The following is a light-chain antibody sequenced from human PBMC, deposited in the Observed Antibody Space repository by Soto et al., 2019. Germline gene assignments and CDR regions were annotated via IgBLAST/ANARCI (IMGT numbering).Light chain of an antibody. CDR2: TNN. CDR1: SSNIGSYA. Sequence: QSVLTQPPSASGTPGQRVTISCSGSSSNIGSYAVNWYQQLPGTAPKLLIYTNNQRPSKVPDRFSGSKSGTSASMAISGLQAEDEADYYCSVWDDSLNGYVFGTGTKLTDL. J-gene: IGLJ1*01. V-gene: IGLV1-44*01. CDR3: SVWDDSLNGYV.